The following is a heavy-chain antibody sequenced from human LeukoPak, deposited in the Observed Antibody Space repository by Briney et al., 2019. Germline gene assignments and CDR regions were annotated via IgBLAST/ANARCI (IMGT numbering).Heavy chain of an antibody. J-gene: IGHJ3*01. D-gene: IGHD1-1*01. CDR1: GFTVSTSY. CDR3: ARDGRF. CDR2: IYSSGSS. Sequence: GGSLRLSCAASGFTVSTSYMTWVRQAPGKGLGWVSIIYSSGSSYHADSVKGRFTISRHNSRNTVYLQMNNLRAEDTAVYYCARDGRFGGQGTVVTVSS. V-gene: IGHV3-53*01.